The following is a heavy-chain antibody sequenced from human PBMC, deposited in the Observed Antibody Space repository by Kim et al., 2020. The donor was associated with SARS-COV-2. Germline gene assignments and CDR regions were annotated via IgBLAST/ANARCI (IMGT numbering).Heavy chain of an antibody. CDR3: ARILSSSSLRGWFDP. J-gene: IGHJ5*02. Sequence: PSLKSRVTISVDTSKNQFSLKRTSVTAADTAVYYCARILSSSSLRGWFDPWGQGTLVTVSS. V-gene: IGHV4-39*01. D-gene: IGHD6-6*01.